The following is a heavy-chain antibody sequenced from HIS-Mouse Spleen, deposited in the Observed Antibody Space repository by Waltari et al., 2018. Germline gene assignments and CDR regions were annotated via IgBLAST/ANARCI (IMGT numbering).Heavy chain of an antibody. J-gene: IGHJ5*02. CDR1: GSTFTSYD. CDR3: ARGRIAAARGDNWFDP. D-gene: IGHD6-13*01. Sequence: QVQLVQSGAEVKKPGASVKVSCKASGSTFTSYDINWVRQATGQGLEWMGWMNPNSGNTGYAQKFQGRVTMTRNTSISTAYMELSSLRSEDTAVYYCARGRIAAARGDNWFDPWGQGTLVTVSS. V-gene: IGHV1-8*01. CDR2: MNPNSGNT.